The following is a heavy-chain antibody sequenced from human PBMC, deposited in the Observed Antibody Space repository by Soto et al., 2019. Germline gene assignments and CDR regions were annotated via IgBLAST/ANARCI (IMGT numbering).Heavy chain of an antibody. Sequence: QVQLQESGPGLVTPSQTLSPTCTVSGGSISSGDYYWSWIRQPPGKGLEWIGYIYHSGSTYYNPYLKRRVTVSVNKSKNPLSLKLSSVTAADTAVYYCARERPDGARLDPWGQGTLVSVSS. CDR1: GGSISSGDYY. V-gene: IGHV4-30-4*01. CDR3: ARERPDGARLDP. J-gene: IGHJ5*02. CDR2: IYHSGST. D-gene: IGHD6-6*01.